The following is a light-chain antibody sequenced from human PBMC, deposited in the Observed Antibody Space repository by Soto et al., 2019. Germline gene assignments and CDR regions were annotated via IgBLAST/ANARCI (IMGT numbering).Light chain of an antibody. Sequence: QGGVAKDPSRTVSTGGTVTLTCVSSTGPVSSGHYVYWFQQKPGQAPRTLIYDTFNTHSWTPARFSGSLLGGKAPLTLSGAQTEDEADYFSLLSFNTIVVFGRGTKVTVL. CDR3: LLSFNTIVV. V-gene: IGLV7-46*01. CDR1: TGPVSSGHY. CDR2: DTF. J-gene: IGLJ2*01.